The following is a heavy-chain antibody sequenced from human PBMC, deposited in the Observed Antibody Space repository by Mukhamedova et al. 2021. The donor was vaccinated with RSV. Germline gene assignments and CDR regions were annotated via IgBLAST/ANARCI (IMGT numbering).Heavy chain of an antibody. D-gene: IGHD3-3*01. CDR3: ARGDYDFWRGYPTYFDY. CDR2: IYSGGST. Sequence: MSWVRQAPGKGLEWVSVIYSGGSTYYADSVKGRFTISRDNSKNTLYLQMNSLRAEDTAVYYCARGDYDFWRGYPTYFDYWGQGTL. V-gene: IGHV3-66*02. J-gene: IGHJ4*02.